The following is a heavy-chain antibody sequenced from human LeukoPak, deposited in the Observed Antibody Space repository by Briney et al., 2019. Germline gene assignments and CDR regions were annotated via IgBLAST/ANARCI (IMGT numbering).Heavy chain of an antibody. D-gene: IGHD3-16*01. CDR3: AKGLKTGVGPYMGYHYYMDV. V-gene: IGHV3-23*01. CDR2: VNDNGAAT. CDR1: RFAFDNFV. Sequence: GGSLRLSCAASRFAFDNFVMSWVRQAPGKGLKWVATVNDNGAATFYADSVKGRFTISRDKSYHTVSLQMHGLRDDDTGVYYCAKGLKTGVGPYMGYHYYMDVWGKGATVTVSS. J-gene: IGHJ6*03.